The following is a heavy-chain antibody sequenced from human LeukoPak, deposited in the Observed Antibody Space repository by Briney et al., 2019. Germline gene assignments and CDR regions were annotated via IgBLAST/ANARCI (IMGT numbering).Heavy chain of an antibody. CDR3: ARDYGDYYYYYYGMDV. Sequence: PGGSLRLSCAASGFTFSDYYMSWIRQAPGKGLEWVSYISSSGSTIYYADSVKGRFTISRDNAKHSLYLQMNSLRAEDTAVYYCARDYGDYYYYYYGMDVWGQGTTVTVSS. J-gene: IGHJ6*02. CDR2: ISSSGSTI. V-gene: IGHV3-11*01. D-gene: IGHD4-17*01. CDR1: GFTFSDYY.